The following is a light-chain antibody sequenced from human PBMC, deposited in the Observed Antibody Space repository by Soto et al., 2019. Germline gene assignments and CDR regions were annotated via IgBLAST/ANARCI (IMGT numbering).Light chain of an antibody. Sequence: QSALTQPASVSGSPGQSITLSCTGTSSDVGGYNYVLWYQQHPGKAPKLMIYDVSNRHSGVSNRFSGSKSDNTASLTISGLQTEDEADYYCTSYTSTSTHGFGTGTKVTVL. V-gene: IGLV2-14*01. CDR2: DVS. CDR3: TSYTSTSTHG. J-gene: IGLJ1*01. CDR1: SSDVGGYNY.